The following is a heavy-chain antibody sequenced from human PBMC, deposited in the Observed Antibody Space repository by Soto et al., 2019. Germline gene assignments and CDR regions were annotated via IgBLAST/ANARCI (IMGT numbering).Heavy chain of an antibody. V-gene: IGHV3-7*01. CDR2: IKPDGSEK. CDR3: ARDPSYYGWGSYYYFDY. D-gene: IGHD3-10*01. Sequence: GGSLRLSCAASGFTFSSYWMSWVRQAPGKGLEWVANIKPDGSEKIYVDSVKGRFSISRDNAKNSLFLQMNSLRAEDTAVYFCARDPSYYGWGSYYYFDYGGQGA. CDR1: GFTFSSYW. J-gene: IGHJ4*02.